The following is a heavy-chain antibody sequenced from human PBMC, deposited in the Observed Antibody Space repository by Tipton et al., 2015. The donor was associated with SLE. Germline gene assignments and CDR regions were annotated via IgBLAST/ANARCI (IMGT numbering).Heavy chain of an antibody. V-gene: IGHV3-23*01. CDR3: AKRDDSGRFDY. Sequence: SLRLSCAASGFTFSSYSMSWVRQAPGKGLEWVSAISYSGSRTYYAYSVEGRFTISRDTSKNTLYLQMNSLRAEDTAVYYCAKRDDSGRFDYWGQGTQVTVSS. J-gene: IGHJ4*02. CDR1: GFTFSSYS. D-gene: IGHD3-22*01. CDR2: ISYSGSRT.